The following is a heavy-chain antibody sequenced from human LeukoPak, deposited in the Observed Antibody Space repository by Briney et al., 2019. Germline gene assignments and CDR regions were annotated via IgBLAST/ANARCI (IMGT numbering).Heavy chain of an antibody. D-gene: IGHD6-13*01. CDR2: IYTSGST. J-gene: IGHJ5*02. CDR3: ARDREQQLARGWFDP. V-gene: IGHV4-61*02. Sequence: SETLSLTCTVSGGSISSGSYYWGWIRQPAGKGLEWIGRIYTSGSTNYNPSLKSRVTISVDTSKNQFSLKLSSVTAADTAVYYCARDREQQLARGWFDPWAREPWSPSPQ. CDR1: GGSISSGSYY.